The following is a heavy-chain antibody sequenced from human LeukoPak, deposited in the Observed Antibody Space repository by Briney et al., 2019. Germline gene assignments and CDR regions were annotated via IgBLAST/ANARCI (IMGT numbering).Heavy chain of an antibody. CDR1: GFTVSSNY. CDR2: IYSGGST. J-gene: IGHJ3*02. D-gene: IGHD4-17*01. Sequence: QSGGSLRLSCAASGFTVSSNYMSWVRQAPGKGLEWVSVIYSGGSTYYADSVKGRFTISRDNSKSTLYLQMNSLRAEDTAVYYCARDHTVPYAFDIWGQGTMVTVSS. V-gene: IGHV3-66*01. CDR3: ARDHTVPYAFDI.